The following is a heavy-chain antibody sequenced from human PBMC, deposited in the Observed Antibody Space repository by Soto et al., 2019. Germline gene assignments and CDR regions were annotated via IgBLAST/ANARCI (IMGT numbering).Heavy chain of an antibody. CDR2: ISGSGGTT. CDR3: AKDRGSGSTSWYTGWFDP. J-gene: IGHJ5*02. V-gene: IGHV3-23*01. Sequence: GGSLRLSCAASGFTFSSYAMSCVRQAPGKGLEWVSAISGSGGTTYYADSVKGRFTFSRDNSKNTLYLQMNSLRAEDTAVYYCAKDRGSGSTSWYTGWFDPWGQGTLVTVSS. D-gene: IGHD2-2*02. CDR1: GFTFSSYA.